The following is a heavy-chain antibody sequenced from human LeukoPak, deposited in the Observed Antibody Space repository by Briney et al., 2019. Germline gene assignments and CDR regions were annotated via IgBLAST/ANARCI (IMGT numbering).Heavy chain of an antibody. Sequence: PGGSLRLSCAASGFTFDDYAMHWVRQAPGKGLEGVSGISWNSGSIGYADSVKGRFTISRDNAKNSLYLQMNSLRAEDTALYYCAKDGTFGVVIGAFDIWGQGTMVTVSS. CDR2: ISWNSGSI. CDR1: GFTFDDYA. J-gene: IGHJ3*02. CDR3: AKDGTFGVVIGAFDI. D-gene: IGHD3-3*01. V-gene: IGHV3-9*01.